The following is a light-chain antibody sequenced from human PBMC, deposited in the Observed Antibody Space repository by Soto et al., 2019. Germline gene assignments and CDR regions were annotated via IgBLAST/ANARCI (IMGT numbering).Light chain of an antibody. V-gene: IGKV1-9*01. Sequence: IQWTQSQSSLSASAGARFTITCPASQGISSYVGWYQPKPGKAPNLLIYAASPLQSGVPSRCSGGGAGTDFTRTISRLQPEDFATYYGQQLNSYPITFGQGTRLEIK. CDR3: QQLNSYPIT. CDR1: QGISSY. J-gene: IGKJ5*01. CDR2: AAS.